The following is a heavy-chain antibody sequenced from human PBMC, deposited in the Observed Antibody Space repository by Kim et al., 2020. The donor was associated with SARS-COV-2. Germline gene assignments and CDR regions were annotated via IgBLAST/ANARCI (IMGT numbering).Heavy chain of an antibody. CDR3: AARTRTIGAPHDH. V-gene: IGHV3-7*01. D-gene: IGHD1-1*01. CDR2: IKPDGSEK. J-gene: IGHJ4*02. Sequence: GGSLRLSCAASGLDFSSYWMHWVRQAPGKGLEWVGNIKPDGSEKHYVDSVKGRFTISRDKAKISLYLQMNNLRVDDTAVYYCAARTRTIGAPHDHWGRGTLVTVSS. CDR1: GLDFSSYW.